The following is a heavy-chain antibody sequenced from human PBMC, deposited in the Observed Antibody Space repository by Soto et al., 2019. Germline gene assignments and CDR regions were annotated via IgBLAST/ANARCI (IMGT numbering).Heavy chain of an antibody. J-gene: IGHJ6*02. CDR2: IYPGDSDT. V-gene: IGHV5-51*01. CDR1: GYSFTSYW. D-gene: IGHD1-1*01. Sequence: PGESLKISCKGSGYSFTSYWIGWVRQMPGKGLEWMGIIYPGDSDTRYSPSFQGQVTISADKSISTAYLQWSSLKASDTAMYYCARRLWKDKYYYYGMDVWGQGTTVTVSS. CDR3: ARRLWKDKYYYYGMDV.